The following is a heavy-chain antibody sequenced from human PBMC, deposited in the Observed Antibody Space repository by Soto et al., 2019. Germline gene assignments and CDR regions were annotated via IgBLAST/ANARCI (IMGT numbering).Heavy chain of an antibody. Sequence: EVQLLESGGGLVQPGGSLRLSCTASEFTFSNYPMTWVRQPPGKGLEWVSTISATGGATLYADYVRGRFTVSRDKSKYTLYLQMPNLRADDTAVYFCAKEMIASTMADFFDSWGPGTLVTVSS. CDR3: AKEMIASTMADFFDS. D-gene: IGHD2-21*01. J-gene: IGHJ4*02. CDR1: EFTFSNYP. CDR2: ISATGGAT. V-gene: IGHV3-23*01.